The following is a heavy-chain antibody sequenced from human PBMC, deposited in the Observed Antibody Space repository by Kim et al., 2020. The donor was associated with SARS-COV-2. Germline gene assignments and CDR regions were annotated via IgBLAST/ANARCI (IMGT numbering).Heavy chain of an antibody. CDR3: ARATTSGYGDILSGYYSDWDCNHPDA. Sequence: SETLSLTCTVSGGSISSYYWSWIRQPPGKGLEWIGYIYYSGSTNYNPSLKSRVTISVDTSKNQFSLKLSSVTAADTAVYYCARATTSGYGDILSGYYSDWDCNHPDAWATGTTGTVPS. CDR2: IYYSGST. CDR1: GGSISSYY. J-gene: IGHJ6*03. V-gene: IGHV4-59*01. D-gene: IGHD3-9*01.